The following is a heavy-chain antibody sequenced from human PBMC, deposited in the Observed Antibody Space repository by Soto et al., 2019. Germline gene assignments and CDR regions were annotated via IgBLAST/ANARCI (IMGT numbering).Heavy chain of an antibody. Sequence: SRIWTFPVTVSGGAVSSGSYYWSWICQAPGKGLEWIGYIYYSGSTNYNPSLYSRVAISVDTSKNQFSLKLSSVTAADTTVYYCARLALVRGVIIMRTFDYWGPGTLVTVSS. CDR2: IYYSGST. V-gene: IGHV4-61*01. J-gene: IGHJ4*02. CDR3: ARLALVRGVIIMRTFDY. D-gene: IGHD3-10*01. CDR1: GGAVSSGSYY.